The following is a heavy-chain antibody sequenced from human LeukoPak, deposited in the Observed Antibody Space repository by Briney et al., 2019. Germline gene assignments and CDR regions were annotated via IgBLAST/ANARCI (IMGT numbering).Heavy chain of an antibody. CDR1: GFTFSSYA. D-gene: IGHD2-15*01. J-gene: IGHJ5*02. CDR2: IYYGGST. CDR3: ARALGYCSGGSCTRGYNWFDP. V-gene: IGHV4-39*01. Sequence: GSLRLSCAASGFTFSSYAMSWIRQPPGKGLEWIGSIYYGGSTYYNPSLKSRVTISVDTSMNQFSLKLSFVTTADTAVYYCARALGYCSGGSCTRGYNWFDPWGQGTLVTVPS.